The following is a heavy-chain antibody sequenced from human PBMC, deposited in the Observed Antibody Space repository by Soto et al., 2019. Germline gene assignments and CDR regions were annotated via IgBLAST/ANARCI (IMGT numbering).Heavy chain of an antibody. CDR2: IIPIFGTA. CDR3: ARDPFRFPLNQYQLPYEGGYYYYYGMDV. Sequence: GASVKVSCKASGGTFSSYAISWVRQAPGQGLEWMGGIIPIFGTANYAQKFQGRVTITADESTSTAYMELSSLRSEDTAVYYCARDPFRFPLNQYQLPYEGGYYYYYGMDVWGQGTTVTVSS. D-gene: IGHD2-2*02. CDR1: GGTFSSYA. J-gene: IGHJ6*02. V-gene: IGHV1-69*13.